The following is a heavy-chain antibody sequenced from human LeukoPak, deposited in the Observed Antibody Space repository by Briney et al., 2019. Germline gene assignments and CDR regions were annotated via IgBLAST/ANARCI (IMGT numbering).Heavy chain of an antibody. CDR3: ASGTKVRGVNPFQNDY. CDR1: GFTFSSYA. V-gene: IGHV3-64*01. CDR2: ISSNGGST. J-gene: IGHJ4*02. Sequence: GGSLRLSCAASGFTFSSYAMHWVRPAPGKGLEYVSAISSNGGSTFYSNSVKGRFTISRDNSKDTLYLQMGSLRAEDMAVYYCASGTKVRGVNPFQNDYWGQGTLVTVSS. D-gene: IGHD3-10*01.